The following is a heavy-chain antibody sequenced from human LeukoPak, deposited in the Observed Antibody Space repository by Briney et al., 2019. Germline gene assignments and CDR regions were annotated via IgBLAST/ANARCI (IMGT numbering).Heavy chain of an antibody. Sequence: ASVKVSCKASGGTFSSYAISWVRQAPGQGLEWMGRIIPIFGITNYAQKFQGRVTITADKSTSTAYMEMSRLRSEETAVYYCARDSGSYFPSLRDWGQGTLVTVSS. CDR3: ARDSGSYFPSLRD. J-gene: IGHJ4*02. V-gene: IGHV1-69*04. CDR2: IIPIFGIT. CDR1: GGTFSSYA. D-gene: IGHD1-26*01.